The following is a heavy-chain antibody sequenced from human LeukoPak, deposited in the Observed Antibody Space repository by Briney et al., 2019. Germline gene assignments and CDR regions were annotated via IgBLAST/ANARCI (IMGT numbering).Heavy chain of an antibody. D-gene: IGHD6-13*01. CDR2: ISGSGGST. CDR3: AKSPSTYSSSWYPHDY. Sequence: GGSLRLSCAASGFTSSSYAMSWVRQAPGKGLEWVSAISGSGGSTYYVDSVKGRFTISRDNSKNTLYLQMNSLRAEDTAVYYCAKSPSTYSSSWYPHDYWGQGTLVTVSS. V-gene: IGHV3-23*01. CDR1: GFTSSSYA. J-gene: IGHJ4*02.